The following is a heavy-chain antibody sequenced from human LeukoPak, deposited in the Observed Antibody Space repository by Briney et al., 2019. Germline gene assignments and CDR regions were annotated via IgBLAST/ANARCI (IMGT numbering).Heavy chain of an antibody. CDR2: IITIFGTA. CDR3: ARVQLWSTKHYYYMDV. J-gene: IGHJ6*03. D-gene: IGHD5-18*01. Sequence: GASVKVSCKASGGTFSSYAISWVRQAPGQGLKWMEGIITIFGTANSAQKFQGRVTITKDESTSTAYMELSSLRSEDTAVYYCARVQLWSTKHYYYMDVWGKGTTVTVSS. CDR1: GGTFSSYA. V-gene: IGHV1-69*05.